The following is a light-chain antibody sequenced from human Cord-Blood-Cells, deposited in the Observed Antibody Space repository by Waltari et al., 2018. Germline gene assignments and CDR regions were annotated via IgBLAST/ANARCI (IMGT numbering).Light chain of an antibody. CDR1: SSDVGGYNT. Sequence: QAALTQPASVSGSPVQSITISCTVTSSDVGGYNTVSWYQQHPGKAPKLMIYDVSNRPSGVSNRFSGSKSGNTASLTISGLQAEDEADYYCSSYTSSSTLYVFGTGTKVTVL. V-gene: IGLV2-14*01. CDR2: DVS. J-gene: IGLJ1*01. CDR3: SSYTSSSTLYV.